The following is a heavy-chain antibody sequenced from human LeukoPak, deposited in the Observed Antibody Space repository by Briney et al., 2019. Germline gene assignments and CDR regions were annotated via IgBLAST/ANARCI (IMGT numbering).Heavy chain of an antibody. D-gene: IGHD2-8*02. CDR2: FGGNGPNT. CDR1: GFTFSSFA. V-gene: IGHV3-23*01. J-gene: IGHJ4*02. Sequence: GGSLRLSCAASGFTFSSFAMTWVRQAPGKGLEWVSGFGGNGPNTYYADSVKGRGTISRDNSRNTLYLEMNSLRPEDTAIYYCAKPRTTGLGWAQFDYWGQGSLVTVSS. CDR3: AKPRTTGLGWAQFDY.